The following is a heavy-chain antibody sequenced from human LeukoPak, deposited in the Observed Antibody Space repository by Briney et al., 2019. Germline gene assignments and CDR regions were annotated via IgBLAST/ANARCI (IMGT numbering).Heavy chain of an antibody. D-gene: IGHD5-24*01. CDR3: AKDNDYNSDLDY. V-gene: IGHV3-23*01. CDR1: GFAFGSEA. CDR2: ISPGGGTT. Sequence: GGSLRLSCAVSGFAFGSEAMSWVRQSPARGLEWVASISPGGGTTYYADYVKGRFTISRDNSKNSLYLQMNSLRPEDTALYYCAKDNDYNSDLDYWGQGTLVTVSS. J-gene: IGHJ4*02.